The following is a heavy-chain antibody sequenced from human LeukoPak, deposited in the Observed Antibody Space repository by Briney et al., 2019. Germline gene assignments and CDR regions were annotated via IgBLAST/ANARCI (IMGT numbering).Heavy chain of an antibody. CDR3: ARRRWLHYYMDV. V-gene: IGHV4-34*01. J-gene: IGHJ6*03. CDR2: IDHSGSA. D-gene: IGHD5-24*01. CDR1: GGSFSGYY. Sequence: PSETLSLTCAVYGGSFSGYYWSWIRQPPGKGLEWIGEIDHSGSATNNPSLESRVTISVDTSKNQFSLKLSSVTAADTAMYYCARRRWLHYYMDVWGKGTTVIISS.